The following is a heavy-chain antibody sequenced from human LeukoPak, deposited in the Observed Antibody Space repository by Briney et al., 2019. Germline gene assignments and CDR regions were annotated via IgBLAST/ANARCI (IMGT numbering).Heavy chain of an antibody. J-gene: IGHJ4*02. CDR3: AKDTPSPNSGFYHY. D-gene: IGHD5-12*01. Sequence: GGSLRLSCAASGFTFSSSGIHWVRQAPGKGLEWVSTVSQDGSNRYYGDSVKGRFIISRDNSRNTVYLQMNSLRAEDTAVYFCAKDTPSPNSGFYHYWGQGTPVTVSS. CDR1: GFTFSSSG. V-gene: IGHV3-30*18. CDR2: VSQDGSNR.